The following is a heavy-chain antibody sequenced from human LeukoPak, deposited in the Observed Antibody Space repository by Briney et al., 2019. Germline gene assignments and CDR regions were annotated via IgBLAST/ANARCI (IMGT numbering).Heavy chain of an antibody. CDR2: IKKYGSEK. Sequence: GGTLRLSCAASGFTFSNYGMSWVCQAPGPGLGWVSNIKKYGSEKYYGDSVKGRFTISRDNHKNSLYLQMNSLRAEDTTVYYCARDTSKYYYDSSGYYYSYWGQGTLVTVSS. V-gene: IGHV3-7*01. D-gene: IGHD3-22*01. CDR3: ARDTSKYYYDSSGYYYSY. J-gene: IGHJ4*02. CDR1: GFTFSNYG.